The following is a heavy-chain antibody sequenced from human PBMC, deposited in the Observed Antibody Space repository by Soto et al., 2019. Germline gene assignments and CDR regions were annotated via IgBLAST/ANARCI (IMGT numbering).Heavy chain of an antibody. V-gene: IGHV3-23*01. J-gene: IGHJ6*02. CDR2: ISGSGGNI. Sequence: EVQLLESGGGLVQPGGSLRLSCAASGFPFSSYAMSWVRQAPGKGLEWVSGISGSGGNIYYADSVKGRFTISRDNSKNTRYLQMNSLRAEDTAVYYCAKLSSAAAYYYYYGMDVWGQGTTVTVSS. CDR1: GFPFSSYA. D-gene: IGHD2-2*01. CDR3: AKLSSAAAYYYYYGMDV.